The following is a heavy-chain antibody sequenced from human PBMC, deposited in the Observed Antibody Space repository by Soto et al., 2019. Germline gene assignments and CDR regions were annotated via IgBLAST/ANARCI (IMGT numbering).Heavy chain of an antibody. CDR3: ARSSITEFDP. CDR1: GGSFSGYY. Sequence: SETLSLTCAVYGGSFSGYYWSWIRQPPGKGLEWIGEINHSGSTNYNPSLKSRVTISVDRSKNQFSLKLSSVTAADTAVYYCARSSITEFDPWGQGTLVTVSS. CDR2: INHSGST. V-gene: IGHV4-34*01. D-gene: IGHD1-20*01. J-gene: IGHJ5*02.